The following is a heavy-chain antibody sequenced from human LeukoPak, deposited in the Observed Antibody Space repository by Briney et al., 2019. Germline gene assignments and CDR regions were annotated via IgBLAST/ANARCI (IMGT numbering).Heavy chain of an antibody. CDR1: GFTFSSYE. J-gene: IGHJ4*02. V-gene: IGHV3-48*03. Sequence: GGSLRLSCAASGFTFSSYEMNWVSQARGKGLEWVSYISSSGSTTYYADSVKGRFTISRDNAKNSLYLQMNSLRAEDTAVYYCARDLSSGWYLSSASYYFDYWGQGTLVTVSS. CDR2: ISSSGSTT. D-gene: IGHD6-19*01. CDR3: ARDLSSGWYLSSASYYFDY.